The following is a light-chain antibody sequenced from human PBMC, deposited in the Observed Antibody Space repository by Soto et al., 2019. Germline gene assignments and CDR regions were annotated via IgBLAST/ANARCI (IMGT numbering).Light chain of an antibody. CDR3: QQRSNWPPIT. CDR1: QSVSSY. Sequence: NVLTKSPATLSLSPGERATLSCRASQSVSSYLAWYQQKPGQAPRLLIYDASNRATGIPARFSGSGSGTDFTLTISSLEPEDFAVYYCQQRSNWPPITFGQGTRLEI. J-gene: IGKJ5*01. V-gene: IGKV3-11*01. CDR2: DAS.